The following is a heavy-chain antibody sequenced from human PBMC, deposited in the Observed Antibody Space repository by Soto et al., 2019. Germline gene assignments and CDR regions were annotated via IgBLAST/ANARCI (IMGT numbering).Heavy chain of an antibody. CDR2: VYWDDDK. J-gene: IGHJ3*01. V-gene: IGHV2-5*02. CDR3: ARWHRGWLAPPPHDGFEV. CDR1: GFSLTTSGVG. Sequence: QITLKESGPPLVRPTQTLTLTCTFSGFSLTTSGVGVGWIRQPPGKALEWLALVYWDDDKRFSPSLKTRLAITKDTSKNQVVLKMANMDTEDTATYFCARWHRGWLAPPPHDGFEVWGQGTIVTVSS. D-gene: IGHD6-19*01.